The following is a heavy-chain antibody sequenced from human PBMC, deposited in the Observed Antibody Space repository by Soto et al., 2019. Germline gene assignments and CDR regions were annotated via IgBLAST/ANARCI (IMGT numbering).Heavy chain of an antibody. CDR1: GFTFDDYA. D-gene: IGHD2-2*01. Sequence: PGGSLRLSCAASGFTFDDYAMHWVRQAPGKGLEWVSGISWNSGSIGYADSVKGRFTTSRDNAKNSLYLQMNSLRAEDTALYYCAKEAGSTSCLDIRGQGTTVTVSS. J-gene: IGHJ3*02. V-gene: IGHV3-9*01. CDR2: ISWNSGSI. CDR3: AKEAGSTSCLDI.